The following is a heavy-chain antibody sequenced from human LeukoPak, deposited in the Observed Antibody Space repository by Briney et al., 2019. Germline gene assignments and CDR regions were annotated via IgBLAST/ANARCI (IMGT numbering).Heavy chain of an antibody. CDR2: ISAYNGNT. J-gene: IGHJ4*02. CDR1: GYTFTSYG. CDR3: ARGGDDYVWGSYRYYHDY. Sequence: ASVKVSCKASGYTFTSYGISWVRQAPGQGLEWMGWISAYNGNTNYAQKLQGRVTMTTDTSTSTAYMELRSLRSDDTAVYYCARGGDDYVWGSYRYYHDYWGQGTLVTVSS. D-gene: IGHD3-16*02. V-gene: IGHV1-18*01.